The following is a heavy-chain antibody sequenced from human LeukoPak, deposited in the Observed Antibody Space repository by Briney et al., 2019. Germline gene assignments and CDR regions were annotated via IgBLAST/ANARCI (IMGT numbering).Heavy chain of an antibody. V-gene: IGHV1-69*01. D-gene: IGHD2-21*02. J-gene: IGHJ5*02. CDR3: AKEEEAYCGGDCSWFDP. CDR2: IIPIFGTA. Sequence: SVKVSCKASGGTFISYAISWVRQAPGQGLEWMGGIIPIFGTANYAQKFQGRVTITADESTSTAYMELSSLRSEDTAVYYCAKEEEAYCGGDCSWFDPWGQGTLATVSS. CDR1: GGTFISYA.